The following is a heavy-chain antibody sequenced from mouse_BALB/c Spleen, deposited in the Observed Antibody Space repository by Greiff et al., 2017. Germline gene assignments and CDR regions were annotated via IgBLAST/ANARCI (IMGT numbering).Heavy chain of an antibody. CDR3: ARWEVRQGYYFDY. V-gene: IGHV1-18*01. J-gene: IGHJ2*01. CDR2: INPNNGGT. D-gene: IGHD2-14*01. CDR1: GYTFTEYT. Sequence: EVKLVESGPELVKPGASVKISCKTSGYTFTEYTMHWVKQSHGKSLEWIGGINPNNGGTSYNQKFKGKATLTVDKSSSTAYMELRSLTSEDSAVYYCARWEVRQGYYFDYWGQGTTLTVSS.